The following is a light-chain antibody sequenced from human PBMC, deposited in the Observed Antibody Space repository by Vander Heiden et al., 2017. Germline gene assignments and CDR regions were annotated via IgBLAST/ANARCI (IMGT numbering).Light chain of an antibody. CDR3: QQTYSNSWLT. V-gene: IGKV1-39*01. CDR2: AAS. CDR1: QSISSY. Sequence: DIQMTQSPSSLSASVGDRVTITCRASQSISSYLNWYQQKPGKAPKLLIYAASSLQIGVPSRFSGSGYGTDFTLTISSRQPEDFATYYCQQTYSNSWLTFGGGTKVEIK. J-gene: IGKJ4*01.